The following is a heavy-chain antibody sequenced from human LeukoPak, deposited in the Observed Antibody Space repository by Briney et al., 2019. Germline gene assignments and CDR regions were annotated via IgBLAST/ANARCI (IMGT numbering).Heavy chain of an antibody. D-gene: IGHD3-22*01. CDR2: IFYSGST. V-gene: IGHV4-39*01. CDR1: GGSISTSNYY. Sequence: SETLSLTCTVSGGSISTSNYYWGWIRQPPGKGLEWIGNIFYSGSTYYNPSLKSRVTISVDTSKNQFSLKLSSVTAADTAVYYCASEGGTYYYDSSGYYPNWYFDLWGRGTLVTVSS. J-gene: IGHJ2*01. CDR3: ASEGGTYYYDSSGYYPNWYFDL.